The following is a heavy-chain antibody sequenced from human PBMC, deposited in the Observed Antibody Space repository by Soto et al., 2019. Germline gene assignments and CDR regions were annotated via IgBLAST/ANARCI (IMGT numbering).Heavy chain of an antibody. J-gene: IGHJ6*02. CDR2: ISYSGYS. Sequence: QVQFQESGPGLVKPSETLSLTCTVSGGSIDNYYCSWFRQPPGKGLEWIGYISYSGYSAYNFSLKRRVTMSMDTSKTQFYLTLESVTATDTAVYYCARHGFGPIHGLVDVWGQGTTVIVSS. CDR3: ARHGFGPIHGLVDV. D-gene: IGHD3-10*01. CDR1: GGSIDNYY. V-gene: IGHV4-59*08.